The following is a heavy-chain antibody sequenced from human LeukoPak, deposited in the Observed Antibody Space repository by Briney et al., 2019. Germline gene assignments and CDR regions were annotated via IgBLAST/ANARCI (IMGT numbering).Heavy chain of an antibody. Sequence: PGGSLRLSCAASGFTFSSYEMNWVRQAPGKGLECLSYISGSGSTKYYADSVKGRFTISRDNAKNSLYLQMNSLRAEDTAVYYCARDQSTVGGPGYLDSWGQGTLVTVSS. CDR3: ARDQSTVGGPGYLDS. V-gene: IGHV3-48*03. J-gene: IGHJ4*02. CDR1: GFTFSSYE. D-gene: IGHD4-11*01. CDR2: ISGSGSTK.